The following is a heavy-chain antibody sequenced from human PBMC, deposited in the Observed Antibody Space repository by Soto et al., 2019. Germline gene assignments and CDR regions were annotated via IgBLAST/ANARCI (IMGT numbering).Heavy chain of an antibody. Sequence: QVKLEESGPGLVKPSGTLSLRCAVSGGSITSSNWWNWVRQTPEKGLEWIGQILPSGSTNYNPSLATRVTMSVDTSKNQFSLMLTSVTAADTALYFCARSDCGDSNSQYFDYWGQGTLVTVSS. J-gene: IGHJ4*02. CDR3: ARSDCGDSNSQYFDY. D-gene: IGHD4-17*01. V-gene: IGHV4-4*02. CDR2: ILPSGST. CDR1: GGSITSSNW.